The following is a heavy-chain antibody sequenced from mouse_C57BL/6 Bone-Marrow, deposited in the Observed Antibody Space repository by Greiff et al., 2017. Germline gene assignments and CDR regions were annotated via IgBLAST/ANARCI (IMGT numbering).Heavy chain of an antibody. CDR3: ARQDYGSSPDY. Sequence: VQLQQSGAELARPGASVKLSCTASGYTFTSYGICWVKQRTGQGLEWIGEIYPRSGNTYYNEKFKGKATLTADKSSSTAYMELRSLTSEDSAVYFCARQDYGSSPDYWGQGTTLTVSS. J-gene: IGHJ2*01. CDR1: GYTFTSYG. CDR2: IYPRSGNT. D-gene: IGHD1-1*01. V-gene: IGHV1-81*01.